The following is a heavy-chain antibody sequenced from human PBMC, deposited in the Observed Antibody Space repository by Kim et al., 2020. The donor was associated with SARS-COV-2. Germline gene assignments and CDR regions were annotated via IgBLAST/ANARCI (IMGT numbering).Heavy chain of an antibody. V-gene: IGHV4-31*03. D-gene: IGHD3-10*01. CDR1: GGSISSDTYY. CDR3: AREGTTGVISYGSGTYQSPNYFVDV. Sequence: SETLSLTCTVSGGSISSDTYYWTWIRQLPGKGLEWIGYIYYSGSTYYNPSLNSRLIMSVDTSKNQFSLKLSSVTAADTAVYYCAREGTTGVISYGSGTYQSPNYFVDVWGKGATVTVSS. J-gene: IGHJ6*03. CDR2: IYYSGST.